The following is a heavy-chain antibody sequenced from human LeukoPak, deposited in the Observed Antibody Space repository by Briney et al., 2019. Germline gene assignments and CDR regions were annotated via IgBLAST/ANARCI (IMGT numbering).Heavy chain of an antibody. CDR1: GYTFTSYA. Sequence: ASVKVSCKASGYTFTSYAMNWVRQAPGQGLEWMGWINTNTGNPTYAQGFTGRFVFSLDTSVSTAYLQISSLKAKDTAVYYCARVGRVYYYDSSGPRGAFDIWGQRTMVTVSS. V-gene: IGHV7-4-1*02. J-gene: IGHJ3*02. D-gene: IGHD3-22*01. CDR3: ARVGRVYYYDSSGPRGAFDI. CDR2: INTNTGNP.